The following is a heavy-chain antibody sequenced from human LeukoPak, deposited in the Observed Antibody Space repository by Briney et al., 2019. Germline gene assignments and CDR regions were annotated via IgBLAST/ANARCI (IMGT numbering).Heavy chain of an antibody. Sequence: GASVKVSCKVFGNTLTELSMHWVRQAPGKGLESMGGFAPEDGETIYAQQFQGRLTMTEDTSTDTAYMELSRPTSEDTAVYYCTTGRRYQLYDYWGQGTLVTVSS. CDR2: FAPEDGET. D-gene: IGHD1-1*01. V-gene: IGHV1-24*01. CDR1: GNTLTELS. CDR3: TTGRRYQLYDY. J-gene: IGHJ4*02.